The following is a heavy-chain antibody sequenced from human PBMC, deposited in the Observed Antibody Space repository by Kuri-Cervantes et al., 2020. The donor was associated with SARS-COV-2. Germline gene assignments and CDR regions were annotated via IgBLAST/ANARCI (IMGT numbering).Heavy chain of an antibody. CDR2: INHSGST. J-gene: IGHJ5*02. CDR1: GGSFSGYY. CDR3: ARGTGDLDQ. Sequence: GSLRLSCAVYGGSFSGYYWSWIRQPPGKGLEWIGEINHSGSTNHNPSLRSRVTMSVDTSKNQFSLKLTSVTAADTAVYYCARGTGDLDQWGQGTLVTVSS. V-gene: IGHV4-34*01. D-gene: IGHD7-27*01.